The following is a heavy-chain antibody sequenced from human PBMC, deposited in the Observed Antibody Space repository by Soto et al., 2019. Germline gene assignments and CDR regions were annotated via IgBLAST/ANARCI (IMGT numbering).Heavy chain of an antibody. CDR2: INPSGGST. V-gene: IGHV1-46*01. Sequence: GASVKVSCKASGYTVTSYYMHWVRQAPGQGLECMGIINPSGGSTTYAQKFQGRLTMTRDTSTSTVYMELSSLRSEDTAMYYCARTPGYTDRNYFDYWGQGTLVTVSS. J-gene: IGHJ4*02. D-gene: IGHD2-2*02. CDR3: ARTPGYTDRNYFDY. CDR1: GYTVTSYY.